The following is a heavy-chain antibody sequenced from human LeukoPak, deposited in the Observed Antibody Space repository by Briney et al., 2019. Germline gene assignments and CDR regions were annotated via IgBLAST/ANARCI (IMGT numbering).Heavy chain of an antibody. D-gene: IGHD3-10*01. CDR1: GGSFSGYY. CDR3: ARAWYPPFRFGELFGYYFDY. V-gene: IGHV4-34*01. CDR2: INHSGST. Sequence: SETLSLTCAVYGGSFSGYYWSWIRQPPGKGLEWIGEINHSGSTNYNPSLKSRVTISVDTSKNQFSLKLTSVTAADTAVYYCARAWYPPFRFGELFGYYFDYWGQGTLVTVSS. J-gene: IGHJ4*02.